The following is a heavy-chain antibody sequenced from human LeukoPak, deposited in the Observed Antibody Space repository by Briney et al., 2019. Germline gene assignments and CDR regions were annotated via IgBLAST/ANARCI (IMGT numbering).Heavy chain of an antibody. CDR2: ISGSGGST. Sequence: GGSLRLSCAASGFTFSSYGMSWVRQAPGKGLEWVSAISGSGGSTYYADSVKGRFTISRDNSKNTLYLQMNSLRAEDTAVYYCAKDRGSSGWYAGWFDPWGQGTLVTVSS. D-gene: IGHD6-19*01. V-gene: IGHV3-23*01. J-gene: IGHJ5*02. CDR3: AKDRGSSGWYAGWFDP. CDR1: GFTFSSYG.